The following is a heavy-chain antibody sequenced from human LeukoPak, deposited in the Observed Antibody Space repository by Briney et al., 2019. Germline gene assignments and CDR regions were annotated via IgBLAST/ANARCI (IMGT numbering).Heavy chain of an antibody. D-gene: IGHD6-13*01. CDR3: ARPRGAAAGTFGFDP. J-gene: IGHJ5*02. CDR1: GFTFTSCV. Sequence: GGSLRLSCAASGFTFTSCVMHWVRQAPGKGLQWVARISYDGSNKYYADSVKGRFTISRDNSKNTLYLQMNSLRAEDTAVYYCARPRGAAAGTFGFDPWGQGTLVTVSS. V-gene: IGHV3-30*03. CDR2: ISYDGSNK.